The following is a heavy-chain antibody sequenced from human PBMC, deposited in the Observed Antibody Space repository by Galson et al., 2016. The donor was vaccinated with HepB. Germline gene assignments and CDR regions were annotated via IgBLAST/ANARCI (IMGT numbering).Heavy chain of an antibody. CDR3: AKAPGVYSGSYPGTFDY. Sequence: SLRLSCAASGFTFSNYGMHWVRQAPGKGLEWVALISYDGTNKYYADSVKGRFTISRDNSKNTLYLQMNSLRAEDTAVYYCAKAPGVYSGSYPGTFDYWGQGTLVTVSS. CDR2: ISYDGTNK. V-gene: IGHV3-30*18. D-gene: IGHD1-26*01. J-gene: IGHJ4*02. CDR1: GFTFSNYG.